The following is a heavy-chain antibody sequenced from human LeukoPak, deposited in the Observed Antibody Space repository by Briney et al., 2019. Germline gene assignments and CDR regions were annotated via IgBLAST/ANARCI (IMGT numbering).Heavy chain of an antibody. Sequence: PSETLSLTCTVSGGSISSYYWSWIRQPPGKGLEWIGYIYYSGSTNYNPSLKSRVTISVDTSKNQFSLKLSSVTAADTAVYYCARGGLYDSSGYYPWNWFDPWGQGTLVTVSS. CDR2: IYYSGST. CDR3: ARGGLYDSSGYYPWNWFDP. V-gene: IGHV4-59*08. CDR1: GGSISSYY. J-gene: IGHJ5*02. D-gene: IGHD3-22*01.